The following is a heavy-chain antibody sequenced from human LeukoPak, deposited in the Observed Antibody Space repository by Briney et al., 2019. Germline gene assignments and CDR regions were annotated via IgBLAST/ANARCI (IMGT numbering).Heavy chain of an antibody. J-gene: IGHJ4*02. Sequence: GGSLRLSCVASGFNFDIFAMSWVRQSPGGGLEWVASLGRSGGSKNYADSVKGRFTISRDNSKNTLFLQMNSLRVEDSAIYYCAKGEMATSNWGQGTLVTVSP. CDR2: LGRSGGSK. CDR1: GFNFDIFA. D-gene: IGHD5-24*01. CDR3: AKGEMATSN. V-gene: IGHV3-23*01.